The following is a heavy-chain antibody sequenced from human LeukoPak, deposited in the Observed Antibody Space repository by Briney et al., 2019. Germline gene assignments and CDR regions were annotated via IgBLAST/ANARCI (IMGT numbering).Heavy chain of an antibody. CDR3: ATPDRVRYCSGGSCYREYYFDY. V-gene: IGHV3-33*01. J-gene: IGHJ4*02. CDR2: IWYDGSKK. Sequence: PGRSLRLSCTTSGFSFSNYGFHWVRQAPGKGLEWVALIWYDGSKKYYADSVKGRFTISRDNSKNTLYLQMNSLRAEDTAVYYCATPDRVRYCSGGSCYREYYFDYWGQGTLVTVSS. CDR1: GFSFSNYG. D-gene: IGHD2-15*01.